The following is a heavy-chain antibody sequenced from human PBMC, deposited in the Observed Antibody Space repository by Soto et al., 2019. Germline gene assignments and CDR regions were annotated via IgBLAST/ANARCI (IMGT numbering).Heavy chain of an antibody. CDR3: ARGLIWSGYYVYYYGMDV. CDR1: GYTFTSYA. V-gene: IGHV1-3*01. CDR2: INAGNGNT. J-gene: IGHJ6*02. Sequence: ASVKVSCKASGYTFTSYAMHWVRQAPGQRLEWVGWINAGNGNTKYSQKFQGRVTITRDTSASTAYMELSSLRSEDTAVYYCARGLIWSGYYVYYYGMDVWGQGTTVTVSS. D-gene: IGHD3-3*01.